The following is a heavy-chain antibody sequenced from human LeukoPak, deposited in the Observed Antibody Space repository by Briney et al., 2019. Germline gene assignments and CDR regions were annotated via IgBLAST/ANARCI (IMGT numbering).Heavy chain of an antibody. V-gene: IGHV3-53*04. Sequence: PGGSLRLSCAASGFTVGNNYITWVRQAPGKWLECVSVIYGGGTTYYADSGKGRFTISRHNSENTLYLQMNSLRIEDTAVYYCARVVSGTSYGFDIWGQGTVVTVSS. CDR2: IYGGGTT. D-gene: IGHD1-26*01. CDR3: ARVVSGTSYGFDI. CDR1: GFTVGNNY. J-gene: IGHJ3*02.